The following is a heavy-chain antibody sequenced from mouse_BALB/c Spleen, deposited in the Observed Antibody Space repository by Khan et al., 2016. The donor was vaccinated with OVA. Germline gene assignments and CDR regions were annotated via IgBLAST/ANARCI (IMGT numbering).Heavy chain of an antibody. CDR2: ITYSGST. CDR1: GYSITSDYA. Sequence: VQLQQSGPGLVKPSQSLSLTCTVTGYSITSDYAWNWIRQFPGNKLEWMGYITYSGSTSYNPSLKSRISITRDTSKNQFFLQLNFVTTEDTATYFCAMGRTYWGQGTSVTVSS. D-gene: IGHD4-1*01. V-gene: IGHV3-2*02. J-gene: IGHJ4*01. CDR3: AMGRTY.